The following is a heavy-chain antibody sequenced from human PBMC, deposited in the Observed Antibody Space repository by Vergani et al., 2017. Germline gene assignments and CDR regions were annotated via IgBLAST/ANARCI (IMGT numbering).Heavy chain of an antibody. CDR3: ARARFSSRGYSGYEHYYYYYGMDV. V-gene: IGHV1-69*13. CDR1: GGTFSSYA. CDR2: IIPIFGTA. D-gene: IGHD5-12*01. J-gene: IGHJ6*02. Sequence: QVQLVQSGAEVKKPGSSVKVSCKASGGTFSSYAISWVRQAPGQGLEWMGRIIPIFGTANYAQKFQGRVTITADESKSTAYMELSSLRSEDTAVYYCARARFSSRGYSGYEHYYYYYGMDVWGQGTTVTVSS.